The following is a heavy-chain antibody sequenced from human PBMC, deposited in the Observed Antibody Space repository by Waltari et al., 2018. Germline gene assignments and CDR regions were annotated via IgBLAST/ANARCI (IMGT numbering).Heavy chain of an antibody. Sequence: QVQLVQSGAEVKKPGASVKVSCKASGYTFTGYYMHWVRQAPGQGLEWMGRINPNSVGTNYAQKFQGRVTMTRDTSISTAYMELSRLRSDDTAVYYCARSAWVYSSSTIGYWGQGTLVTVSS. CDR1: GYTFTGYY. V-gene: IGHV1-2*06. CDR2: INPNSVGT. J-gene: IGHJ4*02. CDR3: ARSAWVYSSSTIGY. D-gene: IGHD6-6*01.